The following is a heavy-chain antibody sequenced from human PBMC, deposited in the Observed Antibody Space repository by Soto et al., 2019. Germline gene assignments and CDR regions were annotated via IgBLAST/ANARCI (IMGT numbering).Heavy chain of an antibody. D-gene: IGHD3-3*01. J-gene: IGHJ4*02. CDR2: ITWNSRVL. CDR3: AKGRYDFWSPYYFDS. CDR1: GLNFDDFA. Sequence: ESGGRLVQPGRSLRLSCVGTGLNFDDFAMHWVRQAPGKGLEWVSGITWNSRVLAYADSVKGRFTISRDNARNSLYLRMDSLRDEDTALYYCAKGRYDFWSPYYFDSWGQGTLVTVSS. V-gene: IGHV3-9*01.